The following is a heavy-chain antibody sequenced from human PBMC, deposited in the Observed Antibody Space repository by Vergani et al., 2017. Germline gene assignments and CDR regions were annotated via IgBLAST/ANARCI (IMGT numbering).Heavy chain of an antibody. CDR3: AGTYYYDSSGLPAPY. D-gene: IGHD3-22*01. CDR2: ISGSGGST. CDR1: GFTFSSYA. V-gene: IGHV3-23*01. Sequence: EVQLLESGGGLVQPGGSLRLSCAASGFTFSSYAMSWVRQAPGKGLEWVSAISGSGGSTYYADSVKGRFTISRDNSKNTLYLQMNSLRAEDTAVYYCAGTYYYDSSGLPAPYWGQGTLVTVSS. J-gene: IGHJ4*02.